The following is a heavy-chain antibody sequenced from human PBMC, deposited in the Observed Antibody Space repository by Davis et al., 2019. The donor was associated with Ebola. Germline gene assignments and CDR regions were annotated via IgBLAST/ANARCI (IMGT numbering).Heavy chain of an antibody. J-gene: IGHJ4*02. D-gene: IGHD4-11*01. V-gene: IGHV3-23*01. Sequence: GESLKISCEASGFIFLNYGMSWVRQIPGKGLEWVSVISGSGGYTHCADIAKGRFIVSRDNSKNTLYLQMNDLRVEDTAVYYCATIGSSTSKGPTDYWGQGILVTVSS. CDR2: ISGSGGYT. CDR1: GFIFLNYG. CDR3: ATIGSSTSKGPTDY.